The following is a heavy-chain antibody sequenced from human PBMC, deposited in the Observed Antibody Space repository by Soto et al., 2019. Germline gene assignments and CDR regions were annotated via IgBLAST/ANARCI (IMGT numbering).Heavy chain of an antibody. CDR2: ISGSGGST. CDR1: GFTFSSYA. Sequence: GGSLRLSCAASGFTFSSYAMSWVRQAPGKGLEWVSAISGSGGSTYYADSVKGRFTISRDNSKNTLYLQMNSLRAEDTAVYYCAKERRGRGYYGSGSYLITTKPFDYWGQGTLVTVSS. D-gene: IGHD3-10*01. CDR3: AKERRGRGYYGSGSYLITTKPFDY. J-gene: IGHJ4*02. V-gene: IGHV3-23*01.